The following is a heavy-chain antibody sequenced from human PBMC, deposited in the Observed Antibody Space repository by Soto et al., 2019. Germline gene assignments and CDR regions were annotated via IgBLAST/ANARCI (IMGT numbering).Heavy chain of an antibody. D-gene: IGHD3-3*01. CDR3: AKSPGGYYSFDI. CDR2: ISTYNGDT. CDR1: GYTFTRSG. Sequence: VKVSCKASGYTFTRSGISWVRQAPGQGLEWMGWISTYNGDTNYADSVKGRFTISRDNSKNTLYLQMNSLRAEDTAVYYCAKSPGGYYSFDIWGQGTMVTVSS. J-gene: IGHJ3*02. V-gene: IGHV1-18*01.